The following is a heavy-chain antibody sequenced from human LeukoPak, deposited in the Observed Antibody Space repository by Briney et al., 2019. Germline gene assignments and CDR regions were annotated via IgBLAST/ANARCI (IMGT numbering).Heavy chain of an antibody. Sequence: AGGSLRLPCAASGFTFSSYWMHWVRQAPGKGLVWVSRINSDGSSTSYADSVKGRFTISRDNAKNTLYLQMNSLRAEDTAVYYCARDPEYSSSWYREPSSWFDPWGQGTLVTVSS. CDR3: ARDPEYSSSWYREPSSWFDP. CDR1: GFTFSSYW. J-gene: IGHJ5*02. V-gene: IGHV3-74*01. D-gene: IGHD6-13*01. CDR2: INSDGSST.